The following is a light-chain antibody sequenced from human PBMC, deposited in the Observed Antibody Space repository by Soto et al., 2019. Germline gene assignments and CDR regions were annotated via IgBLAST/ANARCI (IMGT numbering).Light chain of an antibody. CDR2: NND. V-gene: IGLV1-44*01. CDR1: SSNIGTYT. Sequence: VLTQPPSASGPPGQRVTISCSGSSSNIGTYTVNWYQQFPGTAPKLLIYNNDQRPSGVPDRFSGFKYGTAASLAISGLQSEDEAEYYCAAWDDSLSGLYVFGTGTKVTV. J-gene: IGLJ1*01. CDR3: AAWDDSLSGLYV.